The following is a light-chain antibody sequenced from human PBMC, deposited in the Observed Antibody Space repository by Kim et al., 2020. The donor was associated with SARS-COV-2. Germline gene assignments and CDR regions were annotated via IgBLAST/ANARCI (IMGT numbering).Light chain of an antibody. CDR1: YNINTY. V-gene: IGKV1-39*01. J-gene: IGKJ1*01. Sequence: ASVGYRVTITCRASYNINTYLNWYQQKPGKAPRLLIYATANLQSGVPPRFSGSGSGTDFTLTINSRQSEDFATYYCQQSHSSPQTFGQGTKVDIK. CDR3: QQSHSSPQT. CDR2: ATA.